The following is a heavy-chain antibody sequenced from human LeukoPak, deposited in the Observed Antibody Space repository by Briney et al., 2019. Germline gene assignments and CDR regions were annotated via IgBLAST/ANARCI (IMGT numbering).Heavy chain of an antibody. J-gene: IGHJ4*02. CDR2: IKQDGSEK. CDR1: GFTFSSYW. Sequence: GGSLRLSCAASGFTFSSYWMSWVRQAPGKGLEWVANIKQDGSEKYYVDSVKGRFTISRDNAKNSLYLQMNSLRAEDTAVYYCARRPCSSGWYAKKEFMYYFDYWGQGTLVTVSS. CDR3: ARRPCSSGWYAKKEFMYYFDY. D-gene: IGHD6-19*01. V-gene: IGHV3-7*01.